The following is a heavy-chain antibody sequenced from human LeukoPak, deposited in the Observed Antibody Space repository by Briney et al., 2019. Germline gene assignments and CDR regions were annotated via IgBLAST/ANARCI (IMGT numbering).Heavy chain of an antibody. J-gene: IGHJ5*02. CDR2: IYYSGST. Sequence: SETLSLTCTVSGGSISSHYWSWIRQPPGKGLEWIGYIYYSGSTNYNPSLKSRVTISVDTSKNQFSMKLSSVTAADTAVYYCARGGNYDFWSGYYSGGDYNWLDPWGQGTLVTVSS. CDR1: GGSISSHY. D-gene: IGHD3-3*01. V-gene: IGHV4-59*11. CDR3: ARGGNYDFWSGYYSGGDYNWLDP.